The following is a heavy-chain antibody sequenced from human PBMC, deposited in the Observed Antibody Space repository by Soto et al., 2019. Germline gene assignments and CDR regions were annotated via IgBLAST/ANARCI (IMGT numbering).Heavy chain of an antibody. V-gene: IGHV3-7*03. CDR1: GFKFSDYW. CDR3: ARDGLLFSGPHRTSRFDX. Sequence: PGGSLRLSCAASGFKFSDYWMSWVRQAPGKGLEWVGNIKHATSEAHYADSVKGRFTITRDNIKNFLFLQMNGLRSDDTASYYCARDGLLFSGPHRTSRFDXWGLGTLVTVSX. CDR2: IKHATSEA. D-gene: IGHD3-10*02. J-gene: IGHJ4*02.